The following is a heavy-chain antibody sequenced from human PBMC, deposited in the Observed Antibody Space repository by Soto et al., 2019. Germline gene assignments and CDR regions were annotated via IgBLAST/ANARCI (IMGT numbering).Heavy chain of an antibody. CDR2: IYSGGST. CDR3: ARVTWSLGSSGNWFDP. CDR1: GFTVSSNY. D-gene: IGHD6-6*01. J-gene: IGHJ5*02. V-gene: IGHV3-53*01. Sequence: GGSLRLSCAASGFTVSSNYMSWVRQAPGKGLEWVSVIYSGGSTYYADSVKGRFTISRDNSKNTLYLQMNSLRAEDTAVYYCARVTWSLGSSGNWFDPWGQGTLVTVSS.